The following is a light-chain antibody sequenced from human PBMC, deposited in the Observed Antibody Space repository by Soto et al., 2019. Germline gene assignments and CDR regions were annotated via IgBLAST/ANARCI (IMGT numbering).Light chain of an antibody. Sequence: EIVMTQSPATLSVSPGERATLSCRASQSVSSNLAWYRQKPGQAPRLLIYGASTRATGIPARFSGSGSGTEFTLTISSLQSEDFALYYFQQYNNWPPTFGQGTKVEIK. CDR2: GAS. V-gene: IGKV3-15*01. J-gene: IGKJ1*01. CDR1: QSVSSN. CDR3: QQYNNWPPT.